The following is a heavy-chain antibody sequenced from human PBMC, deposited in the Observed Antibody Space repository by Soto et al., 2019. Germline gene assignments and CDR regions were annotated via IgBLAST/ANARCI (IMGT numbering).Heavy chain of an antibody. V-gene: IGHV4-61*01. CDR2: IYYSGST. D-gene: IGHD2-15*01. CDR3: AREGSCSSGSCYHAYNWLDP. CDR1: GGSVSSGSYY. J-gene: IGHJ5*02. Sequence: QVQLQESGPGLVKPSETLSLTCTVSGGSVSSGSYYWSWIRQPPGKGLEWIGYIYYSGSTNYNPSLKSRVTISVDTSKNQFSLKLSSVTAADTAVYYCAREGSCSSGSCYHAYNWLDPWGQGTLVTVSS.